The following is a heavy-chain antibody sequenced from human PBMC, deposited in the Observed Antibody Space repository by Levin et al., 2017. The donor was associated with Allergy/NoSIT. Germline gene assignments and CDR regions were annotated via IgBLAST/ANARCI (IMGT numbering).Heavy chain of an antibody. Sequence: PGGSLRLSCAASGFTFSSYAMSWVRQAPGKGLEWVSAISGSGGSTYYADSVKGRFTISRDNSKNTLYLQMNSLRAEDTAVYYCAKDPDNIAVAGYLNFDYWGQGTLVTVSS. J-gene: IGHJ4*02. D-gene: IGHD6-19*01. CDR3: AKDPDNIAVAGYLNFDY. V-gene: IGHV3-23*01. CDR1: GFTFSSYA. CDR2: ISGSGGST.